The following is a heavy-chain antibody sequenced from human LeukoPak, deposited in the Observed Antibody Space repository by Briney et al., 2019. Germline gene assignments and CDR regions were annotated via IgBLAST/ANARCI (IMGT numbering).Heavy chain of an antibody. J-gene: IGHJ4*02. Sequence: ASQTQSLTCTVSGGTFSSGGYYWSWNRPHPGKGLVWIGYIYYSGSTYYNPSLKSRVTISVDTSKNQFSLKLSSVTAADTAVYYCARVGAGTVFDCWGQGTLVTVSS. V-gene: IGHV4-31*03. D-gene: IGHD6-13*01. CDR3: ARVGAGTVFDC. CDR1: GGTFSSGGYY. CDR2: IYYSGST.